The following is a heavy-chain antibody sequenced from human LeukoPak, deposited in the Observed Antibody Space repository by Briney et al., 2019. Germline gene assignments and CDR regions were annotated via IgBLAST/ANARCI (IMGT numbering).Heavy chain of an antibody. Sequence: GASVKVSCKASGGTFSSYAISWVRQAPGQGLEWMGWMNPNSGNTGYAQKFQGRVTMTRNTSISTAYMELSSLRSEDTAVYYCARGTSDYRSQYYFDYWGQGTLVTVSS. V-gene: IGHV1-8*02. CDR1: GGTFSSYA. CDR2: MNPNSGNT. J-gene: IGHJ4*02. CDR3: ARGTSDYRSQYYFDY. D-gene: IGHD4-11*01.